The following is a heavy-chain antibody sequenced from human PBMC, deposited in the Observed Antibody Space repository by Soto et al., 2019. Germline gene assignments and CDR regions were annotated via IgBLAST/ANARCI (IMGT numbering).Heavy chain of an antibody. CDR2: IYYTGST. CDR1: GVSISSTTYY. J-gene: IGHJ4*02. V-gene: IGHV4-39*01. Sequence: QLQLQESGPGLLKPSETLSLTCTVSGVSISSTTYYWGWIRQPPGKGLEWIGKIYYTGSTYYNPSLKSRLTISEDTSKNQFSLNLSSVTAADTAVYYCATSPKYFDWAHWGQGTLVSVSS. D-gene: IGHD3-9*01. CDR3: ATSPKYFDWAH.